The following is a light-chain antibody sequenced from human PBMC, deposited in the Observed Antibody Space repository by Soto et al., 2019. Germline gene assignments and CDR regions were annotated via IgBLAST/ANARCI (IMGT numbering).Light chain of an antibody. J-gene: IGKJ2*01. V-gene: IGKV3-20*01. CDR3: QLYDNSLYT. CDR1: QTVSSSY. CDR2: DSS. Sequence: EIVLTQSPGTLSLSPGERVTLSCRASQTVSSSYLAWYQQRPGQAPRLLIYDSSSRATGIPDRFSGSGSGADFTLTISRLEPXDFAVYYCQLYDNSLYTFGQGTKLEIK.